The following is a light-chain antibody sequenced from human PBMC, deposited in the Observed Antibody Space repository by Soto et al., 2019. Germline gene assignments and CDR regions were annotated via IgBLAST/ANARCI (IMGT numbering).Light chain of an antibody. CDR2: VGS. J-gene: IGKJ4*01. CDR1: GSLLSSSGTRC. V-gene: IGKV2-28*01. Sequence: KSPPPLPLAHEEQSSSSCSSSGSLLSSSGTRCLAWYQQKPGQAPKVLIYVGSNLACGVPYRFSGSGSGTEFTLTISRVEAEDVAVYYCMQGITTPLTFGGGTKVDIK. CDR3: MQGITTPLT.